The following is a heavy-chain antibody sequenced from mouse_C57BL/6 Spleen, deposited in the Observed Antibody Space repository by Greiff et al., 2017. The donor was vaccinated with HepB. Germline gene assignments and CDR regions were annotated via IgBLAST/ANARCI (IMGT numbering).Heavy chain of an antibody. CDR2: IYPGDGDT. CDR1: GYAFSSYW. J-gene: IGHJ2*01. D-gene: IGHD2-2*01. CDR3: ARSGTMVTPFDY. Sequence: QVQLKQSGAELVKPGASVKISCKASGYAFSSYWMNWVKQRPGKGLEWIGQIYPGDGDTNYNGKFKGKATLTADKSSSTAYMQLSSLTSEDSAVYFCARSGTMVTPFDYWGQGTTLTVSS. V-gene: IGHV1-80*01.